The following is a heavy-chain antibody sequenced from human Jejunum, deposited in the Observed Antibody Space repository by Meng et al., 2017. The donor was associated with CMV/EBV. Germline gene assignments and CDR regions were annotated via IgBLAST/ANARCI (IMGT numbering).Heavy chain of an antibody. V-gene: IGHV1-18*01. CDR2: ISAYNGNT. D-gene: IGHD1-14*01. CDR1: GYIFNNYG. Sequence: QVQLVGSGARVRKPGASVKVSCKASGYIFNNYGVSWVRQAPGQGPEWMGWISAYNGNTNYAQNFQGRFTMTTDTSTSTAYMELRSLRSDDTAVYYCARDLPGGTKGTWLDLWGQGTLVTVSS. J-gene: IGHJ5*02. CDR3: ARDLPGGTKGTWLDL.